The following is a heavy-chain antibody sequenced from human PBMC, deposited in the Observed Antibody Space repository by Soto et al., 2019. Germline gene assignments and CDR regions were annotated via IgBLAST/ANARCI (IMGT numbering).Heavy chain of an antibody. CDR1: GFTFSSYA. V-gene: IGHV3-23*01. Sequence: DVQLLESGGGLVQPEGSPRLSCAAFGFTFSSYAMGWVRQGPGKGLEWVAVVSIGGSTHYADSVRGRFTISRDNSKNTLSLQMNSLTAEDTAVYFCAKRRGAGGHFDYWGQGALVTVSS. CDR2: VSIGGST. J-gene: IGHJ4*02. D-gene: IGHD2-15*01. CDR3: AKRRGAGGHFDY.